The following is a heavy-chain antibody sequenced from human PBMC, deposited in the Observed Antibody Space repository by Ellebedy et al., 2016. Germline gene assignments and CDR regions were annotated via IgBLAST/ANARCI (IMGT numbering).Heavy chain of an antibody. CDR2: ISWHSGSI. CDR1: GFTFVDYA. Sequence: SLKISCAGSGFTFVDYAMHWVRQAPGKGLEWVSGISWHSGSIGYADSVKGRFTISRDNAKNSLYLQMNSLRPEDTALYYCARAPILTCYLQPNWYFDLWGRGTLVTVSS. V-gene: IGHV3-9*01. CDR3: ARAPILTCYLQPNWYFDL. J-gene: IGHJ2*01. D-gene: IGHD3-9*01.